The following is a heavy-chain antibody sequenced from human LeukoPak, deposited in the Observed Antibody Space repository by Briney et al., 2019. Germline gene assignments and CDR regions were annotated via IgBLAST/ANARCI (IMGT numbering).Heavy chain of an antibody. V-gene: IGHV1-18*01. Sequence: ASVKVSCKASGYTFTSYVISWVRQAPGQGLEWMGWISAYNGNTNYTQKLQGRVTMTTDTSMNTAYMELRSLRSDDTAVYYCAREDYGSFDYWGQGTLVTVSS. CDR1: GYTFTSYV. CDR3: AREDYGSFDY. J-gene: IGHJ4*02. CDR2: ISAYNGNT. D-gene: IGHD4/OR15-4a*01.